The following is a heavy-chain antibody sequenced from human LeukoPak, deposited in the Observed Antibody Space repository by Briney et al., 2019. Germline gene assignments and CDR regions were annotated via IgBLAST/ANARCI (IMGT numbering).Heavy chain of an antibody. CDR3: VRHRTASDY. CDR2: ITPRGDYI. Sequence: GGSLRLSCAASGFTFSDYTMSWVRQAPGKGLEWVSSITPRGDYIYYADSLKGRFTISRDNAKNSLYLQMSSLRAEDTAVYYCVRHRTASDYWGQGALVTVSS. CDR1: GFTFSDYT. J-gene: IGHJ4*02. V-gene: IGHV3-21*01. D-gene: IGHD1-1*01.